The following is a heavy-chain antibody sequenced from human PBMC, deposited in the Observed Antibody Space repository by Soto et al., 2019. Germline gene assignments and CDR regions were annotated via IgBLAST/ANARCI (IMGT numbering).Heavy chain of an antibody. CDR2: ISGNGGST. D-gene: IGHD1-26*01. V-gene: IGHV3-23*01. CDR1: GFIFSRSV. CDR3: AKGWADY. J-gene: IGHJ4*02. Sequence: PGGSLRLSCAASGFIFSRSVMNWVRQAPGKGLEWVSGISGNGGSTYYADSVKGRFTISRDNSKNTLCLQMNNLRAEDTAVYYCAKGWADYWGQGILVTVSS.